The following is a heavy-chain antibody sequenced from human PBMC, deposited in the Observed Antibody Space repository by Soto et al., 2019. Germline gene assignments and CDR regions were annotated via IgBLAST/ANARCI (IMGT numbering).Heavy chain of an antibody. CDR1: GGSISSGGYS. D-gene: IGHD3-10*01. V-gene: IGHV4-30-2*01. Sequence: SETLSLTCAVSGGSISSGGYSWSWIRQPPGKGLEWIGYIYHSGSTYYNPSLKSRVTISVDRSKNQFSLKLSSVTAADTAVYYCARADLYGSGRALDYWGQGTMVTVSS. CDR3: ARADLYGSGRALDY. CDR2: IYHSGST. J-gene: IGHJ4*02.